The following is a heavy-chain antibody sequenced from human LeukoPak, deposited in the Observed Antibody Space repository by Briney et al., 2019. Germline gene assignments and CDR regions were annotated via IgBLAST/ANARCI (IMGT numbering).Heavy chain of an antibody. D-gene: IGHD5-18*01. CDR1: GFTFSSYS. Sequence: GGSLRLSRAASGFTFSSYSMNWVRQAPGKGLEWVSSISNSSSYIYYADSVKGRFTISRDNAKNSLYLQMNSLRAEDTAAYYCARVDTAMVPHYWGQGTLVTVSS. CDR3: ARVDTAMVPHY. CDR2: ISNSSSYI. J-gene: IGHJ4*02. V-gene: IGHV3-21*01.